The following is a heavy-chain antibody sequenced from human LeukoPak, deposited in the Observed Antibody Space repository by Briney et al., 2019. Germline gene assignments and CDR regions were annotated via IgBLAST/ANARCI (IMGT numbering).Heavy chain of an antibody. Sequence: PGGSLRLSCAASGFTFSNYWMTWVRQAPGKGLEWVANIKQDGSEKHYVDSVKGRFTISRDNAKNSLYLQMNSLRAEETAVYYCARADYSGRIFDYWGQGTLVIVSS. CDR1: GFTFSNYW. D-gene: IGHD1-26*01. CDR3: ARADYSGRIFDY. V-gene: IGHV3-7*04. J-gene: IGHJ4*02. CDR2: IKQDGSEK.